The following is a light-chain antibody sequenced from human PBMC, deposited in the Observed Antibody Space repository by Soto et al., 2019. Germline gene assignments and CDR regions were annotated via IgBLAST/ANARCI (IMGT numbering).Light chain of an antibody. CDR1: ALPKQY. CDR3: QSADSSGTYQV. CDR2: KDS. Sequence: SYELTQPPSVSVSPGQTARITCSGDALPKQYAYWYQQKPGQAPVLVIYKDSERPSGIPERFSGSSSGTTVTLTISGVQAEDEADYYCQSADSSGTYQVFGTGTTVTVL. J-gene: IGLJ1*01. V-gene: IGLV3-25*02.